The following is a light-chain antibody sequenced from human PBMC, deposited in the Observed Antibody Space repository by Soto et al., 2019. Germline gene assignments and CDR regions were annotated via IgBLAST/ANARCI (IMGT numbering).Light chain of an antibody. CDR2: WAS. Sequence: DIVMTQSPDSLTVSLGERATINCKSSQSILYSSNDKNYLAWYQQKPGQPPKVLIYWASTRESGVPDRFSGSRSETDFTLTISSLQAEDVAVYYCQQYYSLPLTFGGGTKVEIK. V-gene: IGKV4-1*01. J-gene: IGKJ4*01. CDR1: QSILYSSNDKNY. CDR3: QQYYSLPLT.